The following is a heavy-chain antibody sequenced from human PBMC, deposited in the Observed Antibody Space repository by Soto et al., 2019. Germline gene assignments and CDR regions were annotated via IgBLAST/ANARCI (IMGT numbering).Heavy chain of an antibody. D-gene: IGHD2-15*01. CDR3: AKLDEGGLQYAYYAMDV. CDR1: GFTFSNYG. J-gene: IGHJ6*02. CDR2: ISYDGSNK. V-gene: IGHV3-30*18. Sequence: QVHLVESWGGVVQPGRSPRLSCVASGFTFSNYGMHWVRQAPGKGLEWVAVISYDGSNKYYADSVKGRFTISRDNSKNTLYLQMTSLRTEDTALYYCAKLDEGGLQYAYYAMDVWGQGTTVTVSS.